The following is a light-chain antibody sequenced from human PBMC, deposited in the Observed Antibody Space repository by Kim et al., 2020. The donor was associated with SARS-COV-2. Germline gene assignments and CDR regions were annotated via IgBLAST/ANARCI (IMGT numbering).Light chain of an antibody. CDR2: EGT. J-gene: IGLJ2*01. CDR3: CSYAAGTTVV. CDR1: RSDPGSYNF. V-gene: IGLV2-23*03. Sequence: GHSITVACPGTRSDPGSYNFVSWYQQHPGKAPKLIIFEGTKRPSGVSHRFSGSTSGNTASLTISGLQGEDESDYYCCSYAAGTTVVFGGGTQLTVL.